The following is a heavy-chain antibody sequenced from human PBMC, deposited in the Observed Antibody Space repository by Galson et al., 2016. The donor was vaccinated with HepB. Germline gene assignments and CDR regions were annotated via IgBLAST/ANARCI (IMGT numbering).Heavy chain of an antibody. D-gene: IGHD6-19*01. V-gene: IGHV3-7*03. J-gene: IGHJ2*01. Sequence: SLRLSCAASSFTFINPWMSWVRQAPGKGLEWVANIKQDGSEKYYVDSVKGRFTISRDNAKNSLFLQMNGLRAEDTAVYYCARALSSSGWTYWYFDLWGRGTLVTVSS. CDR2: IKQDGSEK. CDR3: ARALSSSGWTYWYFDL. CDR1: SFTFINPW.